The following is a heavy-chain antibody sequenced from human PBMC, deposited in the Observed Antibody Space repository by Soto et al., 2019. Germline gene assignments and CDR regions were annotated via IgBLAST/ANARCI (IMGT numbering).Heavy chain of an antibody. CDR1: GFTFISYA. CDR2: ISGSGRTT. V-gene: IGHV3-23*01. D-gene: IGHD2-2*01. J-gene: IGHJ4*02. CDR3: AKYWGDCSSTSCYSGFDC. Sequence: GSLRVSCAASGFTFISYAMSWVRQAPWKGLEWVSSISGSGRTTYYADSVKGRFTISRDNSKDTLYLEMNSLRADDTAVYYCAKYWGDCSSTSCYSGFDCWGQGTVVTVSS.